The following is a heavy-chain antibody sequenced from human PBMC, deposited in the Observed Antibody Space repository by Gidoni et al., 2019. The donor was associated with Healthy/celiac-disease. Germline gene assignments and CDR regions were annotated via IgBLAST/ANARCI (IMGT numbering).Heavy chain of an antibody. J-gene: IGHJ4*02. Sequence: QVQLQESGPGLVKPSATLSLPCTVSGGSSRSHYWSWNRQPPGKGLEWIGYIYYSGSTTYNPSLKSRVTISVDTSKNQFSLKLSSVTAADTAVYYCARGSKGTTRGGYYFDYWGQGTLVTVSS. CDR2: IYYSGST. D-gene: IGHD1-1*01. CDR1: GGSSRSHY. CDR3: ARGSKGTTRGGYYFDY. V-gene: IGHV4-59*11.